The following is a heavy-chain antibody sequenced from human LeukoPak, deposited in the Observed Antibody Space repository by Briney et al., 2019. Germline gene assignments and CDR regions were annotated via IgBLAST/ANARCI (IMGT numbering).Heavy chain of an antibody. J-gene: IGHJ4*02. D-gene: IGHD3-22*01. CDR1: GFTSSNVW. V-gene: IGHV3-15*01. CDR3: TTETITGDGNYYYDSSGYSEGFDY. CDR2: IKSKTDGGTT. Sequence: GSLRLSCAASGFTSSNVWMSWVRQAPGKGLEWVGRIKSKTDGGTTDSAAPVKGRFTISRDDSKNTLYLQMNSLKTEDTAVYYCTTETITGDGNYYYDSSGYSEGFDYWGQGTLVTVSS.